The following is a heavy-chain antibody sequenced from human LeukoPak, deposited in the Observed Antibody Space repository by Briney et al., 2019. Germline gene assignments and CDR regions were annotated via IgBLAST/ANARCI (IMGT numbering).Heavy chain of an antibody. CDR2: ISANGRNT. D-gene: IGHD4-11*01. V-gene: IGHV3-23*01. Sequence: GALRLSCAASGFTSGDYGMGWVRPAPGKGLEWVSSISANGRNTYYADSVKGRFTMSRDNSNNMVFLQMNSLTAEDTAVYYCARDIRTWEDSNYYGWFDPWGQGTLVTVSS. CDR3: ARDIRTWEDSNYYGWFDP. J-gene: IGHJ5*02. CDR1: GFTSGDYG.